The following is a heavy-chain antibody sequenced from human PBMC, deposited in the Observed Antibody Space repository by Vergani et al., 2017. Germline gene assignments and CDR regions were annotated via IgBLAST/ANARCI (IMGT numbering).Heavy chain of an antibody. Sequence: QVQLVQSGAEVKKPGSSVKVSCKASGGTFSSYAISWVRQAPGQGLEWMGGIIPIFGTANYAQKFQGRVTITADESTSTAYMELSSLRSEDTAVYDCARESIVRGVITVYYYYMDVWGKGTTVTVSS. D-gene: IGHD3-10*01. J-gene: IGHJ6*03. CDR1: GGTFSSYA. V-gene: IGHV1-69*01. CDR3: ARESIVRGVITVYYYYMDV. CDR2: IIPIFGTA.